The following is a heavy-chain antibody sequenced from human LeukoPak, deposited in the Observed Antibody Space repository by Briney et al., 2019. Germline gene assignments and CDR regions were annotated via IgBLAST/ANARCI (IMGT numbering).Heavy chain of an antibody. CDR2: INPSGGST. CDR1: GYTFTGYY. J-gene: IGHJ5*02. V-gene: IGHV1-46*01. CDR3: ARDGCSSTSCRKFDP. Sequence: APVKVSCKASGYTFTGYYMHWVRQAPGQGLEWMGIINPSGGSTSYAQKFQGRVTMTRDTSTSTVYMELSSLRSEDTAVYYCARDGCSSTSCRKFDPWGQGTLVTVSS. D-gene: IGHD2-2*01.